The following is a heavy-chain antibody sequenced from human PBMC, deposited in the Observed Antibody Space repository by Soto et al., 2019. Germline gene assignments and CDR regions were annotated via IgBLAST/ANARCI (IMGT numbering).Heavy chain of an antibody. V-gene: IGHV4-39*01. D-gene: IGHD6-19*01. CDR3: VGYSSGWYDRLDY. CDR1: GGSISSSSYY. Sequence: PSETLSLTCTVSGGSISSSSYYWGWIRQPPGKGLEWIGSIYYSGSTYYNPSLKSRVTISVDTSKNQFSLKLSSVTAADTAVYYCVGYSSGWYDRLDYWGQGTLVTVSS. CDR2: IYYSGST. J-gene: IGHJ4*02.